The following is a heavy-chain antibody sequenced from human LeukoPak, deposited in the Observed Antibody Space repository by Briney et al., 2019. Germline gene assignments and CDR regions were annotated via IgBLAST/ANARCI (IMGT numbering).Heavy chain of an antibody. V-gene: IGHV4-39*01. D-gene: IGHD3-22*01. CDR1: GGSISSSTYY. CDR3: ARPTFSGYYSGPFDI. J-gene: IGHJ3*02. Sequence: MTSETLSLTCTVSGGSISSSTYYWGWIRQPPGKGLEWIGSIYYSGSTYYNPSLKSRVTISVDTSKNQFSLKLSSVTAADTAVYFCARPTFSGYYSGPFDIWGQGTIVTVSS. CDR2: IYYSGST.